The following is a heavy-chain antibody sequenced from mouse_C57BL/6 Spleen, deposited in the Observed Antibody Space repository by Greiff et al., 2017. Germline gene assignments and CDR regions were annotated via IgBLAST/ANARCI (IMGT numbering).Heavy chain of an antibody. CDR3: ATCLYSSRVSYAIDY. V-gene: IGHV14-4*01. Sequence: VQLQQSGAELVRPGASVELSCTASGFNIKGDYMHWVKQRPGQGLEWIGWIDPEDGDTDYASKFQGKATITADTSSNTAYLQLSSLTSEDTAVYYCATCLYSSRVSYAIDYWGQGTTLTVSS. CDR2: IDPEDGDT. D-gene: IGHD3-2*02. J-gene: IGHJ4*01. CDR1: GFNIKGDY.